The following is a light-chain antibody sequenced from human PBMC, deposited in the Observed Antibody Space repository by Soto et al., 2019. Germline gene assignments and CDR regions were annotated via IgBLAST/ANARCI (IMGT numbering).Light chain of an antibody. CDR1: QSISSY. J-gene: IGKJ1*01. CDR2: AAS. V-gene: IGKV1-39*01. CDR3: QTSYSTPRT. Sequence: DIQMTQSPSSLSASEGDRVTITCRASQSISSYLNWYQQKPGKAPKLLIYAASSLHSGVPSRFSCSGSGTDSTLAIPSLQPEAFATYYCQTSYSTPRTFGQGTKVE.